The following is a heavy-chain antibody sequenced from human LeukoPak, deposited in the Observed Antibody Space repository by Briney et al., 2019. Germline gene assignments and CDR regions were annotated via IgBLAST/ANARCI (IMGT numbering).Heavy chain of an antibody. J-gene: IGHJ4*02. CDR2: INQDASEI. CDR3: ATDRDNSDWQKRFDS. Sequence: PGGSLRLSCAASGFTFSTNWMNWYRQAPGEGLEWVCNINQDASEINYVDSVRGRFTISRDNAKNSLHLQMNGLRAEDTAVYYCATDRDNSDWQKRFDSWGQGTLVTVSS. V-gene: IGHV3-7*01. D-gene: IGHD2-21*02. CDR1: GFTFSTNW.